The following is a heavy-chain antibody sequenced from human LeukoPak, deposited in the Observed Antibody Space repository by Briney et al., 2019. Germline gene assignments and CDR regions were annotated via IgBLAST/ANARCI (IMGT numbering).Heavy chain of an antibody. CDR2: ISGDGSMT. CDR1: GFTFSTHW. D-gene: IGHD3-10*01. V-gene: IGHV3-74*01. J-gene: IGHJ6*02. CDR3: ASLLTPYHGSGGGGMDV. Sequence: GGSLRLSCAASGFTFSTHWMYWVRQAPGRELVWVSRISGDGSMTSYADSVKGRFTISRDNAKDTLYLQMTSLRVEDTAVYSCASLLTPYHGSGGGGMDVWGQGTTVTVSS.